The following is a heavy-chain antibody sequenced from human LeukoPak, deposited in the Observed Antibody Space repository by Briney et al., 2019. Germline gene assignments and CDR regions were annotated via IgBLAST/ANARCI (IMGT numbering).Heavy chain of an antibody. V-gene: IGHV4-39*07. Sequence: SETLSLTCTVSDGSISSSSYYWGWIRQPPGKGLEWIGSIYYSGSTYYNPSLKSRVTISVDTSKNQFSLKLSSVTAADTAVYYCARVHYYYYMDVWGKGTTVTVSS. J-gene: IGHJ6*03. CDR1: DGSISSSSYY. CDR3: ARVHYYYYMDV. CDR2: IYYSGST.